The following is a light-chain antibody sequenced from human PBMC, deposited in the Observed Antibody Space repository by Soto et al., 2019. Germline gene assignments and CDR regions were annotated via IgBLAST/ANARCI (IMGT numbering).Light chain of an antibody. CDR3: SSFTSNRIYV. Sequence: QSVLTQPTSVSGSPGQSITICCTGNHXDIGTYDYVSWYQQHPGRAPRLLIHGVTTRPSGISGRFSASKSGLTASLTISGLQPEDEADYYCSSFTSNRIYVFGPGTKVTVL. CDR2: GVT. J-gene: IGLJ1*01. V-gene: IGLV2-14*03. CDR1: HXDIGTYDY.